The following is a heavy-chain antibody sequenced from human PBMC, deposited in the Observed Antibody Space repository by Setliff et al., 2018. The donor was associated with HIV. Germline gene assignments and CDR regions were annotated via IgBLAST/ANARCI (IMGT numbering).Heavy chain of an antibody. Sequence: EASVKVSCKASGSTFTGYYMHWVRQAPGQGLEWMGWINPNSGGTNYAQKFQGRVTMTRDTSISTAYMELSRLRSDDTAVYYCARSRITIFGVVFIELHFDYWGQETLVTVSS. CDR3: ARSRITIFGVVFIELHFDY. J-gene: IGHJ4*02. CDR2: INPNSGGT. D-gene: IGHD3-3*01. CDR1: GSTFTGYY. V-gene: IGHV1-2*02.